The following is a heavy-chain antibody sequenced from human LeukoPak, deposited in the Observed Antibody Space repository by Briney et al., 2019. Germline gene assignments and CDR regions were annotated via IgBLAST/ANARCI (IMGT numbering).Heavy chain of an antibody. Sequence: GGSLRLSCAASGFNFSSSWMSWVRQAPGMGLEWVANIKQDGSEKYYVDSVKGRFTISRDNAKNSLYLQMNSLRAEDTAVYYCAIGDYFDYWGQGTLVTVSS. CDR2: IKQDGSEK. CDR3: AIGDYFDY. CDR1: GFNFSSSW. V-gene: IGHV3-7*01. J-gene: IGHJ4*02. D-gene: IGHD2-15*01.